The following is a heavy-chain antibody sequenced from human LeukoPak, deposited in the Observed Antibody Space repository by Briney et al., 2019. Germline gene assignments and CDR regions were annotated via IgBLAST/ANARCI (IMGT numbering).Heavy chain of an antibody. D-gene: IGHD4-17*01. CDR2: IYYSGST. J-gene: IGHJ6*03. V-gene: IGHV4-59*01. Sequence: PSETLSLTCTVSGGSISSYYWSWIRQPPGKGLEWIGCIYYSGSTNYNPSLKSRVTISVDTSKNQFSLKLSSVTAADTAVYYCARVARYGDYGGYYYMDVWGKGTTFSISS. CDR1: GGSISSYY. CDR3: ARVARYGDYGGYYYMDV.